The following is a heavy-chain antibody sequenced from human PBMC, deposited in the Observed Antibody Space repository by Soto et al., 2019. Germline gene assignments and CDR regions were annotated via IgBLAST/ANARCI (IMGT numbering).Heavy chain of an antibody. V-gene: IGHV3-23*01. Sequence: GGSLRLSCAASGFTFSSYAMSWVRQAPGKGLEWVSAISGSGGSTYYADSVKGRFTISRDNSKNTLYLQMNSLRAEDTAVYYCASPSGSYYLNYYGMDVWGQGTTVTVSS. D-gene: IGHD3-10*01. CDR1: GFTFSSYA. CDR3: ASPSGSYYLNYYGMDV. CDR2: ISGSGGST. J-gene: IGHJ6*02.